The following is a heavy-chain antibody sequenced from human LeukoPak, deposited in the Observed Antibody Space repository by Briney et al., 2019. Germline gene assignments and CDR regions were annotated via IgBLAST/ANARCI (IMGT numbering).Heavy chain of an antibody. J-gene: IGHJ4*02. D-gene: IGHD3-22*01. CDR3: AREMDYDSSGYTLNY. CDR1: GAAFSIYA. Sequence: ASVKVSFKASGAAFSIYANCWVRQPPGQGLEWMGGIIPIFGTANYAQKFQGRVTITADESTSTAYMELSSLRSEDTAVYYCAREMDYDSSGYTLNYWGQGTLVTVSS. CDR2: IIPIFGTA. V-gene: IGHV1-69*13.